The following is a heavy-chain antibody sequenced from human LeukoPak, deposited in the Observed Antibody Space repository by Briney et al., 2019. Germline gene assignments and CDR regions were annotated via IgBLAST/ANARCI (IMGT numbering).Heavy chain of an antibody. Sequence: ASVKVSCKASGYTFTSYYMHWVRQAPRQGLEWMGIINPSGGSTSYAQKFQGRVTMTRDTSTSTVYMELSSLRSEDTAVYYCASQPRRVGYNAHFDYWGQGTLVTVSS. CDR3: ASQPRRVGYNAHFDY. CDR2: INPSGGST. CDR1: GYTFTSYY. D-gene: IGHD5-24*01. V-gene: IGHV1-46*01. J-gene: IGHJ4*02.